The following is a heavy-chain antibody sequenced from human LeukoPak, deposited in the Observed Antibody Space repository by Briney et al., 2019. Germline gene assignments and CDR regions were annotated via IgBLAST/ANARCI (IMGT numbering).Heavy chain of an antibody. V-gene: IGHV3-23*01. CDR3: AKLGALFDY. D-gene: IGHD7-27*01. J-gene: IGHJ4*02. Sequence: GGSLRLSCAASGFTFSSYDMSWVRQAPGKGLEWVSGISGRGGSTEYADSVKGRFTISRDNSKNTLYLQMNTLRAEDTAVYYSAKLGALFDYSGQGTLVTVSS. CDR2: ISGRGGST. CDR1: GFTFSSYD.